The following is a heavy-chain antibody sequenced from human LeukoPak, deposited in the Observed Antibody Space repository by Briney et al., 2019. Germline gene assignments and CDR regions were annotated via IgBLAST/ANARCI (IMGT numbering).Heavy chain of an antibody. CDR2: ISSSSSTI. CDR3: ARDRSGWYGYYFDY. Sequence: PGGSLRLSCAASGFTFSSYSMNWVRQAPGKGLEWVSYISSSSSTIYYADSVKGRFTISRDNAKNSLYLQMNSLRAEDTAVYYCARDRSGWYGYYFDYWGQGTLVTVPS. D-gene: IGHD6-19*01. J-gene: IGHJ4*02. CDR1: GFTFSSYS. V-gene: IGHV3-48*01.